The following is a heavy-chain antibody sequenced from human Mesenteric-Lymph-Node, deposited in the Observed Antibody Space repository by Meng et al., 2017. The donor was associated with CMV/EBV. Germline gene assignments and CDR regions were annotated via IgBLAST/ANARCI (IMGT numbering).Heavy chain of an antibody. D-gene: IGHD5-12*01. Sequence: ASVKVSCKSSGDSFTSYYMHWVRQAPGQGLEWMGIINPSGGSSSYAQKFQGRVTMTRDTSTSTLYMELSRLTSDDTAVYYCAKAAGLVVATWSLGNSWGQGTLVTVSS. J-gene: IGHJ4*02. V-gene: IGHV1-46*01. CDR1: GDSFTSYY. CDR2: INPSGGSS. CDR3: AKAAGLVVATWSLGNS.